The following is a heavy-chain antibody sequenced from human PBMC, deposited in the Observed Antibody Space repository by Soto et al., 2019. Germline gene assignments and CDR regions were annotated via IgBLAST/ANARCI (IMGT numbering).Heavy chain of an antibody. CDR3: AREVGTFYYHYGMDV. CDR2: ISFDGSNK. CDR1: GFTFSSYN. J-gene: IGHJ6*02. Sequence: QVQLVESGGGVVQPGRSLRLSCTASGFTFSSYNMEWVRQAPGKGLEWVTVISFDGSNKYYADSVKGRFTVSRDNSKNTLYLQMNSLRDEDTAVYYWAREVGTFYYHYGMDVWGQGTTVTVSS. D-gene: IGHD2-21*02. V-gene: IGHV3-30-3*01.